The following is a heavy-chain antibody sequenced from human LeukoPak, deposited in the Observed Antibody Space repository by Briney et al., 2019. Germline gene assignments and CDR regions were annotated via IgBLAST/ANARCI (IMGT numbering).Heavy chain of an antibody. J-gene: IGHJ6*02. D-gene: IGHD1-26*01. CDR2: ISGSGDST. V-gene: IGHV3-23*01. Sequence: GGSLRLSCAASGFTDGMTWVRQAPGKGLEWVSAISGSGDSTFYADSVKGRFTISRDNAKNSLYLQMNSLRAEDTAVYYCARVNSGTYPRYYYSGMDVWGQGTTVTVSS. CDR1: GFTDG. CDR3: ARVNSGTYPRYYYSGMDV.